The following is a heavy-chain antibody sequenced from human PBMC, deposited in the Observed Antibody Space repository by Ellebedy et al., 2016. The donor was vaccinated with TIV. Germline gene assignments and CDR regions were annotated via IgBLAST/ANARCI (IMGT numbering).Heavy chain of an antibody. Sequence: GESLKISCATSGFILSDYAISWVRQPPGKGLEWVSTISGRGESTFAADSVKGRFTISRDFSKRTVYLQMNSLRVEDTAVYFCATRGHSIGWFADWGQGTLVTVSS. V-gene: IGHV3-23*01. CDR2: ISGRGEST. J-gene: IGHJ5*02. D-gene: IGHD3-22*01. CDR3: ATRGHSIGWFAD. CDR1: GFILSDYA.